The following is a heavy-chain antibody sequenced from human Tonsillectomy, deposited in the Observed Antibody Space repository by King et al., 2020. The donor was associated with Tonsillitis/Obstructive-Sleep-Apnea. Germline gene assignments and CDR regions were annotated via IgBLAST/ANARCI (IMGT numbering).Heavy chain of an antibody. CDR3: ARGIISLYSAFDD. V-gene: IGHV5-10-1*01. CDR2: IDPSDSYT. Sequence: VQLVESGAEVKKPGESLRISCKVSGYRFTNYCISWVRQMPGKGLEWMGKIDPSDSYTDYNPSFQGPVTISADKAISPAYLQLSSLKASDTAMYYCARGIISLYSAFDDWGQGTMVTVSS. D-gene: IGHD3-10*01. J-gene: IGHJ3*01. CDR1: GYRFTNYC.